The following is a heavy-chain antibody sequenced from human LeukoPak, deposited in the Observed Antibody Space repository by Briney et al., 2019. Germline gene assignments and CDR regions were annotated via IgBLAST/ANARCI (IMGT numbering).Heavy chain of an antibody. CDR1: GGTFSSYA. D-gene: IGHD6-13*01. Sequence: GASVKVSCTASGGTFSSYAISWVRQAPGQGLEWMGGIIPIFGTANYAQKFQGRVTITADESTSTAYMELSSLRSEDTAVYYCAARTVPTAAGSFEEAFDIWGQGTMVTVSS. CDR3: AARTVPTAAGSFEEAFDI. V-gene: IGHV1-69*13. J-gene: IGHJ3*02. CDR2: IIPIFGTA.